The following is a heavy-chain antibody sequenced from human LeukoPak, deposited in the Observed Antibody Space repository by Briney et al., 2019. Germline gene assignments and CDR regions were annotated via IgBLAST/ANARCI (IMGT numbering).Heavy chain of an antibody. CDR3: ARAYYDYVWGSYRCPYYFDY. CDR2: ISSSGSTI. CDR1: GFTFSDYY. J-gene: IGHJ4*02. V-gene: IGHV3-11*01. Sequence: PGGSLRLSCAASGFTFSDYYMSWIRQAPGKGLEWVSYISSSGSTIYYADSVKGRFTISRDNAKNSLYLQMNSLRAEDTAVYYCARAYYDYVWGSYRCPYYFDYWGQGTLVTVSS. D-gene: IGHD3-16*02.